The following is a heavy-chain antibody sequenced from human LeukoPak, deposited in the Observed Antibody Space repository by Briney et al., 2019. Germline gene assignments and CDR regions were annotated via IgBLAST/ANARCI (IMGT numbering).Heavy chain of an antibody. CDR1: GYTFTSYD. CDR2: MNPNSGNT. D-gene: IGHD4-23*01. J-gene: IGHJ5*02. Sequence: GASVKVSCKSSGYTFTSYDINWVRQATGQGLEWMGWMNPNSGNTGYAQKFQGRVTMTRNTSISTAYMELSSLRSEDTAVYYCATLMTTVVMGEENWFDPWGQGTLVTVSS. CDR3: ATLMTTVVMGEENWFDP. V-gene: IGHV1-8*01.